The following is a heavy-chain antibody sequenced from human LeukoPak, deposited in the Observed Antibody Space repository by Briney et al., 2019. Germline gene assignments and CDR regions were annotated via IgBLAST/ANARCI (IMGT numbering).Heavy chain of an antibody. V-gene: IGHV3-64*01. CDR1: GFTFSSYA. CDR3: ARVVTFGYFDL. J-gene: IGHJ2*01. Sequence: GGSLRLSCAASGFTFSSYAMHWVRQAPGKGLEYVSAISSNGGSTYYANSVKGRFTISRDNSKNTLYLQMGSLRAEDMAVYYCARVVTFGYFDLWGRGTLVTVSS. CDR2: ISSNGGST.